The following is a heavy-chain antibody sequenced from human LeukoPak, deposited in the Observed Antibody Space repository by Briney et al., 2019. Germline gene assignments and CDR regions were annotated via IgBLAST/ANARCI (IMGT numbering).Heavy chain of an antibody. D-gene: IGHD6-19*01. J-gene: IGHJ3*02. CDR3: ARGRSKWLVAAFDI. CDR1: GGSFSGYY. V-gene: IGHV4-34*01. CDR2: INHSGST. Sequence: PSETLSLTCAVYGGSFSGYYWSWIRQPPGKGLEWIGEINHSGSTNYNPSLKSRVTISVDTSKNQFSLKLSSVTAADTAVYYCARGRSKWLVAAFDIWGQGTMVTVSS.